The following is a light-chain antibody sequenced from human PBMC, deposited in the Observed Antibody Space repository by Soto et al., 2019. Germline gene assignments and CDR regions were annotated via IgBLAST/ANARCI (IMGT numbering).Light chain of an antibody. J-gene: IGKJ4*01. CDR3: QHCQPYGDSPPLT. CDR2: GAS. CDR1: QSVCSN. Sequence: EVVMTQSPATLPVSPGGRVTLSCRASQSVCSNLAWYQQRPGQPPRLLIYGASTRDTGVPTRFSGSGSGTDFTLTISRLEPEDFAVYYCQHCQPYGDSPPLTFGGGTKVDIK. V-gene: IGKV3D-15*01.